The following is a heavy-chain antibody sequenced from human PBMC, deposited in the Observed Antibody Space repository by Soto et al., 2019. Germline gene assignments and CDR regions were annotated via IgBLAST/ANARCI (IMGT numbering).Heavy chain of an antibody. Sequence: GGSLRLSCAASGFTFSSYLMHWVRQAPGKGLVWVSRINSDGSSTSYADSVKARFTISRDNAKNTLYLQMNSLRVEDTAVYYCARQWTNYDILTGYFQYYFDYWGQGTLVTVSS. D-gene: IGHD3-9*01. CDR2: INSDGSST. CDR1: GFTFSSYL. V-gene: IGHV3-74*01. J-gene: IGHJ4*02. CDR3: ARQWTNYDILTGYFQYYFDY.